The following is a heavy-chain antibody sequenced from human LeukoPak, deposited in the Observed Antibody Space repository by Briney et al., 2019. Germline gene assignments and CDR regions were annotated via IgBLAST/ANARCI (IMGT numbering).Heavy chain of an antibody. D-gene: IGHD4-17*01. Sequence: GGSLTLSCAASGFTFSSYWMHWVRQAPGKGLVWVSRITSDGSGTTYVAAVKGRFTISRDNANNTLYLQMDSLRAEDTAVYYCARGGPTVPPVLPLWGQGALVTVSS. J-gene: IGHJ4*02. CDR3: ARGGPTVPPVLPL. CDR1: GFTFSSYW. V-gene: IGHV3-74*01. CDR2: ITSDGSGT.